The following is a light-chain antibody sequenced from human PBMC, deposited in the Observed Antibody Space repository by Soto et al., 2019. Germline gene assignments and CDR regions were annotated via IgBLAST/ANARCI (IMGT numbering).Light chain of an antibody. V-gene: IGKV3-15*01. CDR1: QSISSD. J-gene: IGKJ5*01. CDR2: DAS. Sequence: ERVMTQSPATLSVSPGERATLSCRASQSISSDLAWYQQKPGQAPRLLIYDASTRATGIPARFSGSGSGTEFTLTISSLQSEDFAVYYCQQYNNWPPITFGQGTRLEIK. CDR3: QQYNNWPPIT.